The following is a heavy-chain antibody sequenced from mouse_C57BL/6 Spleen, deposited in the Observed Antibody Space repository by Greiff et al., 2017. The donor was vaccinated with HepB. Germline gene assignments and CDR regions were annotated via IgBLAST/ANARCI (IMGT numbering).Heavy chain of an antibody. J-gene: IGHJ2*01. V-gene: IGHV1-64*01. Sequence: QVQLQQPGAELVKPGASVKLSCKASGYTFTSYWMHWVKQRPGQGLEWIGMIHPNSGSTNYNEKFKSKATLTVDKSSSTAYMQLSSLTSEDSAVYYCARSGYYGSGEYYFDYWGQGTTLTVSS. CDR3: ARSGYYGSGEYYFDY. CDR2: IHPNSGST. D-gene: IGHD1-1*01. CDR1: GYTFTSYW.